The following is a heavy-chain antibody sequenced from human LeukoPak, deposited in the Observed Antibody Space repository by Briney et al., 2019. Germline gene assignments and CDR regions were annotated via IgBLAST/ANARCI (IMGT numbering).Heavy chain of an antibody. CDR2: LYHSGST. D-gene: IGHD2-15*01. Sequence: PETLSLTCAVSGYSISSGYYWGWIRQPPGKGLEWIGSLYHSGSTYYNPSLQSRVTTSVDTSKNQFSLKLSSVTAADTAVYFCARVAAGSRYYFDDWGQGTLVTVSS. V-gene: IGHV4-38-2*01. CDR1: GYSISSGYY. CDR3: ARVAAGSRYYFDD. J-gene: IGHJ4*02.